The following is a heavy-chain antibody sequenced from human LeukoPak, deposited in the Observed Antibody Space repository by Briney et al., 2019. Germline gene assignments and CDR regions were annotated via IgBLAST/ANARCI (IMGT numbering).Heavy chain of an antibody. V-gene: IGHV1-18*01. J-gene: IGHJ5*02. CDR2: ISAYNGNT. CDR1: GYTFTSYG. CDR3: ARYSAATVVTNWFDP. Sequence: ASVKVSCKASGYTFTSYGISWVRQAPGQGLEWMGWISAYNGNTNYAQKLQGRVTMTTDTPTSTAYMELRSLRSDDTAVYYCARYSAATVVTNWFDPWGQGTLVTVSS. D-gene: IGHD4-17*01.